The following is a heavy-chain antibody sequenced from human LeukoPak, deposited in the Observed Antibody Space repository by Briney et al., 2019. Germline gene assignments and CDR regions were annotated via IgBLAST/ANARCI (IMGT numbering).Heavy chain of an antibody. V-gene: IGHV1-2*02. CDR3: AREGLDY. J-gene: IGHJ4*02. Sequence: GASVKVSCKASGYTFSGYYIHWVRQAPGQGLEWMGWINPNSGGTNSAQKFQGRVTMTRDTSISTAYMELSSLRSDDTAVYYCAREGLDYWGQGTLVTVSS. CDR2: INPNSGGT. CDR1: GYTFSGYY.